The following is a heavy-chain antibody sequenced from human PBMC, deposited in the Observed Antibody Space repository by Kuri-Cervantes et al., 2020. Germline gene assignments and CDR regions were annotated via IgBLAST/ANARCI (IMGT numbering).Heavy chain of an antibody. V-gene: IGHV3-13*01. CDR3: ARGYDGFAFDI. J-gene: IGHJ3*02. CDR2: IGTAGDT. CDR1: GFTFSSYG. Sequence: ETLSLTCAASGFTFSSYGMHWVRQATGKGLEWVSAIGTAGDTYYPGSVKGRFTISRENAKNSLYLQMNSMRAGDTAVYYCARGYDGFAFDIWGQGTRVTVSS. D-gene: IGHD5-12*01.